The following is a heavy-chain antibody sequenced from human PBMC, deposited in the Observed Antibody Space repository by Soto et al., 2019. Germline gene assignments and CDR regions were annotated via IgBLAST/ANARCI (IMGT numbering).Heavy chain of an antibody. Sequence: GGSLRLSCAASGFTFSSYSMNWVRQAPGKGLEWVSSISSSGSCIYYADSVKGRFTISRDNAKNTLYLQMNSLRAEDTAVYYRAKDLWHAFDIWGQGTMVTVSS. CDR2: ISSSGSCI. CDR1: GFTFSSYS. CDR3: AKDLWHAFDI. V-gene: IGHV3-21*04. D-gene: IGHD3-10*01. J-gene: IGHJ3*02.